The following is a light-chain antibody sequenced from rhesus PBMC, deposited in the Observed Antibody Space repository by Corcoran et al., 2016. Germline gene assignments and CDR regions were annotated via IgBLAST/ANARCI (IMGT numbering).Light chain of an antibody. V-gene: IGKV3S9*01. Sequence: EIVMTQSPATLSLSPGERATLSCRASQSVSSYVAWYQQKPGQAPRRLIYGASSRATGSPASFSGSGSGTDFTLIISSLEPEDVGVYDCQLYNNWNSFGQGTKVEIK. CDR2: GAS. CDR3: QLYNNWNS. J-gene: IGKJ2*01. CDR1: QSVSSY.